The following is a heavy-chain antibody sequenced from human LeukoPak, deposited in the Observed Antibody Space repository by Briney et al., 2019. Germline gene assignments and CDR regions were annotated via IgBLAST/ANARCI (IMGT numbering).Heavy chain of an antibody. CDR1: GYTFTGYY. CDR2: INPNSGGT. Sequence: GASVKVSCKASGYTFTGYYMHWVRQAPGQGLEWMGRINPNSGGTNYAQKFQGRVTMTRDTSISKAYMDLSRLRSDDTAVYYCARGGVVITTDTYDIWGQGTMVTVSS. D-gene: IGHD3-3*01. CDR3: ARGGVVITTDTYDI. J-gene: IGHJ3*02. V-gene: IGHV1-2*06.